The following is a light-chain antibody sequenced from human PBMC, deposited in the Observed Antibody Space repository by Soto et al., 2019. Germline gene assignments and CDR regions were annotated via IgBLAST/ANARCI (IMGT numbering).Light chain of an antibody. V-gene: IGKV1-5*03. CDR2: KAS. Sequence: DIQMTQSPSTLSASVGDRVTITCRASQNINTWLAWYQQKPGKAPYLLIYKASNLHSGVPSRFRGSASGTEFTLTISGLQPDDIATYYCQQYEAYPLTYGGGTKVEI. CDR1: QNINTW. CDR3: QQYEAYPLT. J-gene: IGKJ4*01.